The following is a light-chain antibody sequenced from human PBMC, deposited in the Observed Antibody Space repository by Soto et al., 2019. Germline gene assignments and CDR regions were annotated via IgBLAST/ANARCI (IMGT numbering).Light chain of an antibody. CDR2: GTS. CDR1: QSIGSSY. Sequence: ENVLTQSPGTLSLSPGERATLSCRASQSIGSSYLACYQQKPGHAPRLIIYGTSNRATGIQDRFSGGGSGADFTVTVSRLEPEDFAGYYFHQFGRSSLTFGQGTKVDIK. V-gene: IGKV3-20*01. CDR3: HQFGRSSLT. J-gene: IGKJ1*01.